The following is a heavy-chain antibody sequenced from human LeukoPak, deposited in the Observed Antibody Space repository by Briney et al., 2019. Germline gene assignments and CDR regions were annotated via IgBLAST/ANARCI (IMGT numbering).Heavy chain of an antibody. CDR3: ARRPYSSSWYSDGMDV. D-gene: IGHD6-13*01. J-gene: IGHJ6*02. V-gene: IGHV4-59*08. CDR1: GGSISSYY. CDR2: IYYSGST. Sequence: SETLSLTCTVSGGSISSYYWIWIRQPPGKGLEWIGYIYYSGSTNYNPSLKSRVTISVDTSKNQFSLKMRSVTAADTAVYFCARRPYSSSWYSDGMDVWGQGTTVTVSS.